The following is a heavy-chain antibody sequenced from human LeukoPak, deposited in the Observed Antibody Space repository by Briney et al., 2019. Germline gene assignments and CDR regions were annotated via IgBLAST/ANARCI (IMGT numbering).Heavy chain of an antibody. J-gene: IGHJ6*02. Sequence: SVKVSCKASGGTFSSYAISWVRQAPGQGLEWMGRIIPILGIANYAQKFQGRVTITADKSTSTAYMELSSLRSEDTAVYYCARDEQQLVLSRIYGMDVWGQGTTVTVSS. D-gene: IGHD6-13*01. CDR3: ARDEQQLVLSRIYGMDV. CDR1: GGTFSSYA. CDR2: IIPILGIA. V-gene: IGHV1-69*04.